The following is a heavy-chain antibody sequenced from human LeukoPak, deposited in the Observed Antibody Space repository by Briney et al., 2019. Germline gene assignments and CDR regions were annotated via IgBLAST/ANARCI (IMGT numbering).Heavy chain of an antibody. V-gene: IGHV6-1*01. D-gene: IGHD4-17*01. CDR2: TYYRSKWYN. J-gene: IGHJ4*02. CDR3: VREVTTVTTEAGYFDY. CDR1: GDSVSGNSAA. Sequence: SQTLSLTCTISGDSVSGNSAAWNWIRQSPSRGLEWLGRTYYRSKWYNDYGVSVKSRITINPDTSKNQFSLQLNSVTPEDTAVYYCVREVTTVTTEAGYFDYWGQGTLVTVSS.